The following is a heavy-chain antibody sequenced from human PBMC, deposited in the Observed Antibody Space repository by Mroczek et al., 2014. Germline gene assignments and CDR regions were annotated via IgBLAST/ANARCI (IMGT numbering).Heavy chain of an antibody. D-gene: IGHD3-10*01. CDR2: ISGSGGST. CDR3: AKYHPERITMVRGVISYLDY. CDR1: GFTFSSYA. Sequence: VQLVQSGGRLGTAWGGSLRLSCAASGFTFSSYAMSWVRQAPGKGLEWVSAISGSGGSTYYADSVKGRFTISRDNSKNTLYLQMNSLRAEDTAVYYCAKYHPERITMVRGVISYLDYWGQGTLVTVSS. V-gene: IGHV3-23*04. J-gene: IGHJ4*02.